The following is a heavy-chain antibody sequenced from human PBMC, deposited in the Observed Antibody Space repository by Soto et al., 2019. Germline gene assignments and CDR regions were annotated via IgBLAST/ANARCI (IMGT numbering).Heavy chain of an antibody. V-gene: IGHV4-59*01. J-gene: IGHJ4*02. CDR3: ARSVAVPGAHIDY. CDR1: GGSISGSY. CDR2: VYYTGST. Sequence: SETLSRTCIVSGGSISGSYWSWMRQSPGKGLEWLGYVYYTGSTNYSPSLRSRVSISVDTSKNEFSLRLSSVTAADTAVYFCARSVAVPGAHIDYWGQGTQVTVSS. D-gene: IGHD6-19*01.